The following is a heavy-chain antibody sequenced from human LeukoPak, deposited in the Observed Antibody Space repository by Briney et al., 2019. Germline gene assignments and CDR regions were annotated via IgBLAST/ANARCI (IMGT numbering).Heavy chain of an antibody. CDR1: RLTVSSNY. J-gene: IGHJ4*01. Sequence: AVSVTLKCAVSRLTVSSNYMTWLPHPPGNGLVGVTIPYTGSTTYYADSVKGRFTISRDNSKNTLFVQMNGLRAEDTGFYYGAAVGSSIYWGQRTLVTVSS. CDR3: AAVGSSIY. D-gene: IGHD2-2*01. CDR2: PYTGSTT. V-gene: IGHV3-53*01.